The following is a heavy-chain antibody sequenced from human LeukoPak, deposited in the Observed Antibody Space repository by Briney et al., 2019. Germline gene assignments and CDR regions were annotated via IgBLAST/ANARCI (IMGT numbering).Heavy chain of an antibody. CDR3: ARGPSPTTFDY. CDR1: GGSISSGGYS. CDR2: IYHSGST. Sequence: SETLSLTCAGSGGSISSGGYSWSWIRQPPGKGLEWIGYIYHSGSTYYNPSLKSRVTISVDRSKNQFSLKLSSVTAADTAVYYCARGPSPTTFDYWGQGTLVTVSS. J-gene: IGHJ4*02. V-gene: IGHV4-30-2*01. D-gene: IGHD4-17*01.